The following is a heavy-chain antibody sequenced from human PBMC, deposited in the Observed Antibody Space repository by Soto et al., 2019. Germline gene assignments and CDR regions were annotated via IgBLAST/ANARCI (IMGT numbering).Heavy chain of an antibody. V-gene: IGHV1-18*01. J-gene: IGHJ3*02. CDR3: ARGMYYYDSSGYGWNDAFDI. D-gene: IGHD3-22*01. Sequence: ASVKVSCKASGYTFTSYGISWVRQAPGQGLEWMGWISAYNGNTNYAQKLQGRVTMTTDTSTSTAYMELRSLRSDDTAVYYCARGMYYYDSSGYGWNDAFDIWGQGTMVTVSS. CDR1: GYTFTSYG. CDR2: ISAYNGNT.